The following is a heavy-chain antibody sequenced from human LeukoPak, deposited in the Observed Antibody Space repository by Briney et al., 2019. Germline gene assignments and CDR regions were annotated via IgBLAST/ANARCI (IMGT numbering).Heavy chain of an antibody. CDR3: ARDNIVVVPAARRPYYYYGMDV. Sequence: GASVKVSCKASDYTFTSYGISWVRQAPGQGLEWMGWISAYNGNTNYAQKLQGRVTMTTDTSTSTAYMELRSLRSDDTAVYYCARDNIVVVPAARRPYYYYGMDVWGQGTTVTVSS. D-gene: IGHD2-2*01. J-gene: IGHJ6*02. V-gene: IGHV1-18*01. CDR2: ISAYNGNT. CDR1: DYTFTSYG.